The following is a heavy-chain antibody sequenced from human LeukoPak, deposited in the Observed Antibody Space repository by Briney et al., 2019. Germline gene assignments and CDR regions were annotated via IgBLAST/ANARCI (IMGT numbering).Heavy chain of an antibody. CDR2: INPSGGST. CDR3: ARVDYGGNSGYYFDY. J-gene: IGHJ4*02. Sequence: GVSVKVSCKASGYTFTSYYMHWVRQAPGQGLEWMGIINPSGGSTSYAQKFQGKVTMTRDMSTSTVYMELSSLRSEDTAVYYCARVDYGGNSGYYFDYWGQGTLVTVSS. V-gene: IGHV1-46*01. CDR1: GYTFTSYY. D-gene: IGHD4-23*01.